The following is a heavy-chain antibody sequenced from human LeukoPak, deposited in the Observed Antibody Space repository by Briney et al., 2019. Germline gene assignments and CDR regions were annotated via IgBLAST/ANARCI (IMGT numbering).Heavy chain of an antibody. Sequence: PGGSLRLSCVASGFTFSSYTMNWVRQAPGKGLEWVASISSSSTYIYSADSVKGRFTISRDNAKNSLYLQMNSLRAEDTAVYYCAKDRTDWGQGTLVTVSS. CDR2: ISSSSTYI. V-gene: IGHV3-21*01. J-gene: IGHJ4*02. CDR1: GFTFSSYT. CDR3: AKDRTD. D-gene: IGHD1-1*01.